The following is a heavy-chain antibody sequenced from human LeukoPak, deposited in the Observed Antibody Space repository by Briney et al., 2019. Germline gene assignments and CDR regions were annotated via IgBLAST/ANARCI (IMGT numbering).Heavy chain of an antibody. D-gene: IGHD2-2*02. CDR2: IYTSGST. J-gene: IGHJ4*02. CDR3: ARDPTTIPTFFDS. V-gene: IGHV4-4*07. CDR1: GGSMSSYY. Sequence: SETLSLTCTVSGGSMSSYYWSWVRQPAGKGLEWIGRIYTSGSTNYNPSLKSRVTMSVDTSKNQFSLKLSSVTAADTAVYYCARDPTTIPTFFDSWGQGTLVTVSS.